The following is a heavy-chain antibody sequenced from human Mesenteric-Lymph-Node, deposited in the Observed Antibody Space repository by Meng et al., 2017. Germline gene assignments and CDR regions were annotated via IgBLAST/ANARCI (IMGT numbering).Heavy chain of an antibody. Sequence: VKVACKASGYTFTGYYMHWVRQAPGQGLEWMGWINTNTGNPTYAQGFTGRCVFALDTSVSTAYLQISSLKAEDTAVYYCARDSRYDSSGYYYLPYYYYGMDVWGQGTTVTVSS. CDR2: INTNTGNP. J-gene: IGHJ6*02. CDR1: GYTFTGYY. CDR3: ARDSRYDSSGYYYLPYYYYGMDV. D-gene: IGHD3-22*01. V-gene: IGHV7-4-1*02.